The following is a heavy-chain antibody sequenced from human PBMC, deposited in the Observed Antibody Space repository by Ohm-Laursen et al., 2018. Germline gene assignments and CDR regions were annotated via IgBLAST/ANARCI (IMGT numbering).Heavy chain of an antibody. Sequence: SVKVSCKASGYTFTSYGISWVRQAPGQGLEWMGWINPNSGGTNYAQKFQGRVTMTRDTSISTAYMELSRLRSDDTAVYYCARARITMVRGVSNWFDPWGQGTLVTVSS. CDR2: INPNSGGT. D-gene: IGHD3-10*01. J-gene: IGHJ5*02. CDR1: GYTFTSYG. V-gene: IGHV1-2*02. CDR3: ARARITMVRGVSNWFDP.